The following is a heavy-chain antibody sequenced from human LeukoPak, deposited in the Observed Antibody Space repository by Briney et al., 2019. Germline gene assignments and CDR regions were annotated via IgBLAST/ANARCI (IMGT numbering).Heavy chain of an antibody. D-gene: IGHD6-13*01. Sequence: PGGSLRLSCAASGFTFSSYGMHWVRQAPGKGLEWVAVIWYDGSNKYYTDSVKGRFTISRDNSKNTLDLQLNSLRAEDTAVYYCARDRPHSSSWFPSVYYYGMDVWGKGTTVTVSS. V-gene: IGHV3-33*01. J-gene: IGHJ6*04. CDR1: GFTFSSYG. CDR3: ARDRPHSSSWFPSVYYYGMDV. CDR2: IWYDGSNK.